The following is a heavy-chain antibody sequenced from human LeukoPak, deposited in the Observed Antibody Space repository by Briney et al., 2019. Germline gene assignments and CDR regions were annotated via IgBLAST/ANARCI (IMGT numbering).Heavy chain of an antibody. D-gene: IGHD5-12*01. J-gene: IGHJ3*02. V-gene: IGHV4-61*01. CDR3: ARDRSSIVATYRAFDI. Sequence: PSETLSLTCNVFGGSIGSSSYYWSCIRQPPGKGLEWIGYIYYSGSTNYNPSLKSRVTISVDTSKNQFSLKLSSVTAADTAVYYCARDRSSIVATYRAFDIWGQGTMVTVSS. CDR1: GGSIGSSSYY. CDR2: IYYSGST.